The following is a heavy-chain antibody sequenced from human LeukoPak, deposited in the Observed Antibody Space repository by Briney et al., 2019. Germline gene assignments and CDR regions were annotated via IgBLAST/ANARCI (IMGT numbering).Heavy chain of an antibody. V-gene: IGHV1-69*06. CDR1: GGTFSSYA. J-gene: IGHJ3*02. D-gene: IGHD3-22*01. CDR3: ARGGYYYDSSGYYYGAFDI. Sequence: SVKVSCKASGGTFSSYAISWVRQAPGQGLEWMGRIIPIFGTANYAQKFQGRVTINADKSTSTAYMELSSLRSEDTAVYYCARGGYYYDSSGYYYGAFDIWGQGTMVTVSS. CDR2: IIPIFGTA.